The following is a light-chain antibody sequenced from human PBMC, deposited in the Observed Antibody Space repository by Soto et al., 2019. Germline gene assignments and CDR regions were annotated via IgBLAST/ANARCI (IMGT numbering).Light chain of an antibody. CDR3: CSHTTSSTLV. CDR1: SSDVGHYNY. V-gene: IGLV2-14*01. Sequence: QSALTQPASVSGSPGQSITISCTGTSSDVGHYNYVSWYQQHPGKAPKLVIYEVSNRPSGVSNRFSGSKSGNTASLTISGLQAEDEADYYCCSHTTSSTLVFGGGTKVTVL. J-gene: IGLJ3*02. CDR2: EVS.